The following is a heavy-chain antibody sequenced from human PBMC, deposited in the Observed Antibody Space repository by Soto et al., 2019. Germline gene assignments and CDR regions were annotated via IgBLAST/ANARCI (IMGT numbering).Heavy chain of an antibody. V-gene: IGHV1-69*13. CDR1: GGTFSSYA. Sequence: SVKVSGKASGGTFSSYAISWVRQAPGQGLEWMGGIIPIFGTANYAQKFQGRVTITADESTSTAYMELSSLRSEDTAVYYCALQTPDQYSYGVNWFDPWGQGTLVTVSS. CDR2: IIPIFGTA. CDR3: ALQTPDQYSYGVNWFDP. D-gene: IGHD5-18*01. J-gene: IGHJ5*02.